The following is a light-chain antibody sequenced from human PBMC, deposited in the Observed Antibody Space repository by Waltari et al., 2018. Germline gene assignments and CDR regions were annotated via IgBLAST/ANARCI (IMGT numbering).Light chain of an antibody. V-gene: IGLV3-21*04. Sequence: SDVLTQPPSVSAAPGETARITCGGNKLGSRSVHWYQQRPGQAPVLVIYDESDRPSGIPGRFSGSKSGNTATLIISRVEAGDEADDYCQVWNSVGDHLSGVFGGGTKLTV. CDR1: KLGSRS. CDR2: DES. J-gene: IGLJ3*02. CDR3: QVWNSVGDHLSGV.